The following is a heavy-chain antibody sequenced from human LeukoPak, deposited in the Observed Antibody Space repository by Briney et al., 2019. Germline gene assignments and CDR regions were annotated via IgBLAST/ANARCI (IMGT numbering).Heavy chain of an antibody. D-gene: IGHD5-12*01. CDR1: GGSISSYY. Sequence: SETLSLTCTVSGGSISSYYWSWIRQPPGKGLEWIGYIYHSGSTYYNPSLKSRVTMSVDRSKNQFSLKLSSVTAADTAVYYCARGGGYGNSYYFDYWGQGTLVTVSS. CDR2: IYHSGST. CDR3: ARGGGYGNSYYFDY. J-gene: IGHJ4*02. V-gene: IGHV4-59*04.